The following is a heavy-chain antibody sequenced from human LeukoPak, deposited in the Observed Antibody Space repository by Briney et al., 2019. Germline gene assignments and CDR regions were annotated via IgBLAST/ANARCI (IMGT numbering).Heavy chain of an antibody. D-gene: IGHD3-22*01. CDR1: GFTFSSYS. Sequence: GGSLRLSCAASGFTFSSYSMNWVRQAPGKGLEWVSYISSSSSTIYYADSVKGRFTISRDNVKNSLYLQMNSLRAEDTAVYYCARERDRGYYDSSGPLVRKGAFDVWGQGTMVTVSS. CDR3: ARERDRGYYDSSGPLVRKGAFDV. CDR2: ISSSSSTI. V-gene: IGHV3-48*01. J-gene: IGHJ3*01.